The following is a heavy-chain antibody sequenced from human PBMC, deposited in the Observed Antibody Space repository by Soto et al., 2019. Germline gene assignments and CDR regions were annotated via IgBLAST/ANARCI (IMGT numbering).Heavy chain of an antibody. CDR2: ISAYNGNT. CDR1: GYTFTSYG. D-gene: IGHD5-18*01. J-gene: IGHJ6*03. V-gene: IGHV1-18*01. CDR3: ARGYSYGYYYYYMDV. Sequence: ASVKVSCKASGYTFTSYGISWVRQAPGQGLEWMGWISAYNGNTNYAQELQGRVTMTTDTSTSTAYMELRSLRSDDTAVYYCARGYSYGYYYYYMDVWGKGTTVTVSS.